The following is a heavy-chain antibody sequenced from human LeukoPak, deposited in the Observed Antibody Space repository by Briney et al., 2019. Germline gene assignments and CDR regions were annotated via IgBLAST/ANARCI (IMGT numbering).Heavy chain of an antibody. Sequence: GGSLRLSCAASGFTFGSHAMNWVRQAPGKGLEWVSVITSGGGTTYYADSVRGRFTISRDNSRNMLYLQMNSLRAEDTALYYCALIDCSSTSCHDYWGQGTLVTVSS. V-gene: IGHV3-23*01. D-gene: IGHD2-2*01. CDR2: ITSGGGTT. CDR3: ALIDCSSTSCHDY. CDR1: GFTFGSHA. J-gene: IGHJ4*02.